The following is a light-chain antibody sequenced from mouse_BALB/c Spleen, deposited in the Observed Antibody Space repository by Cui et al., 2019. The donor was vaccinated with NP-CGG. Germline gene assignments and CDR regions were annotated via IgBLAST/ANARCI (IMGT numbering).Light chain of an antibody. CDR3: ALWYSNHWV. CDR1: TGAVTTSNY. J-gene: IGLJ1*01. CDR2: GTN. Sequence: QAVVTPESALTTSPGETVTLTCRSSTGAVTTSNYANWVQEKPDHLFTGLIGGTNNRVPGVPARFSGSLIGDKAARTITGAQTEDEAIYFCALWYSNHWVFGGGTKLTVL. V-gene: IGLV1*01.